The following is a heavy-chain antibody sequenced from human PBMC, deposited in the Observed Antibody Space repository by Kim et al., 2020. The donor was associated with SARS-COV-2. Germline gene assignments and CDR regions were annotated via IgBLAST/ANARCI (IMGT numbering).Heavy chain of an antibody. CDR1: GFSFSGHW. J-gene: IGHJ6*02. CDR3: VRDASYYGLDV. Sequence: GGSLRLSCAASGFSFSGHWMHWIRQAPGKGQVWVSHINPDGTSTSYVDSVKGRFTISRENAKNTLYLQMNSLRAEDTAVYYCVRDASYYGLDVWGQGTTVTVSS. V-gene: IGHV3-74*01. CDR2: INPDGTST.